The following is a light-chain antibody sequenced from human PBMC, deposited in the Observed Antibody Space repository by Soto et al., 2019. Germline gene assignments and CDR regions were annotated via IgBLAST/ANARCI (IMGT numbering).Light chain of an antibody. Sequence: DVQLTQSPSFLSASVGDRVTITCRASQGITNYLAWYQQKPGKAPKPLIYTASTLQSGVPSRFSGSGAEAEFTLTITGLQPEDFATYFCQQFHTSPWTFGQGTKVEIK. V-gene: IGKV1-9*01. CDR3: QQFHTSPWT. J-gene: IGKJ1*01. CDR2: TAS. CDR1: QGITNY.